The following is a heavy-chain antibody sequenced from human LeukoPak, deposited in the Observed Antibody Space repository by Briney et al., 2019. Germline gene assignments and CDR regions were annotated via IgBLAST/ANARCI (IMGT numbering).Heavy chain of an antibody. CDR1: GGSISSYY. J-gene: IGHJ4*02. CDR2: IYYSGST. CDR3: ARGLTNDFWSGYHGFYFDY. D-gene: IGHD3-3*01. Sequence: SETLSLTCTVSGGSISSYYWSWIRQPPGKGLEWIGYIYYSGSTNYNPSLKSRVTISVDTSKNQFSLKLSSVTAADTAVYYCARGLTNDFWSGYHGFYFDYWGQGTLVTVSS. V-gene: IGHV4-59*01.